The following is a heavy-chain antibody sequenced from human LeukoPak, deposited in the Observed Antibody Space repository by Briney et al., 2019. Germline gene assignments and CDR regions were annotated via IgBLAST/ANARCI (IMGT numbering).Heavy chain of an antibody. CDR2: MNPNSGNT. CDR1: GYTFTSYD. D-gene: IGHD2-2*01. Sequence: GASVKVSCKASGYTFTSYDINWVRQATGQGLEWMGWMNPNSGNTGYAQKFQGRVTMTRNTSISTAYMELSSLRSEDTAVYYCARGSKVPAAYNWFDPWGQGTLVTVSS. J-gene: IGHJ5*02. CDR3: ARGSKVPAAYNWFDP. V-gene: IGHV1-8*01.